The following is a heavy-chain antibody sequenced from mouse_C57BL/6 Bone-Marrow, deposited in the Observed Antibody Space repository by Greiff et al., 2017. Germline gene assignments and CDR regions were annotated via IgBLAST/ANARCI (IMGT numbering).Heavy chain of an antibody. V-gene: IGHV1-85*01. CDR2: IYPRDGST. CDR3: APHYYGTPAWFAY. J-gene: IGHJ3*01. CDR1: GYTFTSYD. Sequence: QVQLQQSGPELVKPGASVKLSCKASGYTFTSYDINWVKQRPGQGLEWIGWIYPRDGSTKYNEKFKGKATLTVETSSSTAYMELHSLTSEDSAVYFCAPHYYGTPAWFAYWGQGTLVTVSA. D-gene: IGHD1-1*01.